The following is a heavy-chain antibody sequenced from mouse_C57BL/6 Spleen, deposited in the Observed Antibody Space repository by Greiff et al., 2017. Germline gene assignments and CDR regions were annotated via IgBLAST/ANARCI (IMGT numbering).Heavy chain of an antibody. CDR1: GFTFSDYG. CDR3: ARGYYGSSYVDYWYFDV. CDR2: ISSGSSTI. D-gene: IGHD1-1*01. Sequence: EVHLVESGGGLVKPGGSLKLSCAASGFTFSDYGMHWVRQAPEKGLEWVAYISSGSSTIYYADTVKGRFTISRDKAKNTLFLQMTSLRSEDTAMYYCARGYYGSSYVDYWYFDVWGTGTTVTVSS. V-gene: IGHV5-17*01. J-gene: IGHJ1*03.